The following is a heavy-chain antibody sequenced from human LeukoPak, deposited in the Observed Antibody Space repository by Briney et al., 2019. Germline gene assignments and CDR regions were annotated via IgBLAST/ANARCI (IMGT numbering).Heavy chain of an antibody. CDR2: ISSSSSYT. CDR3: ARAEVDTAMVTWFDY. CDR1: GFTFSDYY. J-gene: IGHJ4*02. D-gene: IGHD5-18*01. Sequence: PGGSLRLSCAASGFTFSDYYMSWIRQAPGKGLEWVSYISSSSSYTNYADSVKGRFTISRDNAKNSLYLQMNSLRAEDTAVYYCARAEVDTAMVTWFDYWGQGTLVTVPS. V-gene: IGHV3-11*06.